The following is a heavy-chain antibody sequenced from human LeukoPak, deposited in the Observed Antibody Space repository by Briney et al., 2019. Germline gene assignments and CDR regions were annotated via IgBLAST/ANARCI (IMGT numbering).Heavy chain of an antibody. CDR3: ARAIAAAGDYYYMDV. D-gene: IGHD6-13*01. J-gene: IGHJ6*03. V-gene: IGHV1-46*01. CDR1: GYTFTGYY. Sequence: ASVKVSCKASGYTFTGYYMHWVRQAPGQGLEWMGIINPSGGSTSYAQKFQGRVTMTRDTSTSTVYMELSSLRSEDTAVYYCARAIAAAGDYYYMDVWGKGTTVTVSS. CDR2: INPSGGST.